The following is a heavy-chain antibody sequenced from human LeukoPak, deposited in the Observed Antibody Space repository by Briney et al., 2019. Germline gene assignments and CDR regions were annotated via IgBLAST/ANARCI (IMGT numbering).Heavy chain of an antibody. D-gene: IGHD3-3*01. V-gene: IGHV1-18*01. J-gene: IGHJ3*02. CDR1: GYTFTSYG. CDR2: ISAYNGNT. CDR3: ARDLYDFWSGPSSAFDI. Sequence: ASVKVSCKASGYTFTSYGISWVRQAPGQGLEWMGWISAYNGNTNYAQKLQGRVTMTTDTSTSTAYMELRSLRSDDTAVYYCARDLYDFWSGPSSAFDIWGQGTMVTVSS.